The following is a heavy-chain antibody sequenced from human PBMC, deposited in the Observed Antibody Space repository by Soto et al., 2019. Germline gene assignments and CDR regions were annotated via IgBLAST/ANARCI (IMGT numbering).Heavy chain of an antibody. CDR2: INSDGSST. J-gene: IGHJ6*02. Sequence: GGSLRLSCAASGFTFSSYWMHWVRQAPGKGLVWVSRINSDGSSTSYADSVKGRFTISRDNAKNTLYLQMNSLRAEDTAVYYCASTTPIAAAADYYYYYGMDVWGQGATVTVSS. V-gene: IGHV3-74*01. CDR3: ASTTPIAAAADYYYYYGMDV. CDR1: GFTFSSYW. D-gene: IGHD6-13*01.